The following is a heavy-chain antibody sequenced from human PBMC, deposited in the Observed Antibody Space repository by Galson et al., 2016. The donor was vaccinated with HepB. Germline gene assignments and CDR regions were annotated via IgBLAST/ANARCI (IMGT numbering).Heavy chain of an antibody. J-gene: IGHJ4*02. CDR3: ARHPGFRELSSDY. D-gene: IGHD3-10*01. V-gene: IGHV4-61*09. CDR1: GGSISSGSYY. Sequence: TLSLTCPVSGGSISSGSYYWSWIRQPAGKGLEWIGHIYTSGSTNYNPSLKTRVTISVDTSKNQFSLKLSSLTAADTAVYYCARHPGFRELSSDYWGQGTLVTVSS. CDR2: IYTSGST.